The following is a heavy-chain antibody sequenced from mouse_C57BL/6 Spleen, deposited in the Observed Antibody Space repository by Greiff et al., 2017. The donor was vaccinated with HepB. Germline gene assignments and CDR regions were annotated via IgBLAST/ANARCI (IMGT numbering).Heavy chain of an antibody. Sequence: LVESGPELVKPGASVKLSCKASGYTFTSYDINWVKQRPGQGLEWIGWIYPRDGSTKYNEKFKGKATLTVDTSSSTAYMELHSLTSEDSAVYFCARMGGYYGNFYSMDYWGQGTSVTVSS. D-gene: IGHD2-1*01. CDR2: IYPRDGST. J-gene: IGHJ4*01. V-gene: IGHV1-85*01. CDR3: ARMGGYYGNFYSMDY. CDR1: GYTFTSYD.